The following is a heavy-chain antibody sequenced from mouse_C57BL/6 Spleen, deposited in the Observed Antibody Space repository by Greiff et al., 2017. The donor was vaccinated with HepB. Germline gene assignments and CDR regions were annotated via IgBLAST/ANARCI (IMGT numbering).Heavy chain of an antibody. CDR3: ARGGLWYFDV. Sequence: QVHVKQSGAELVRPGASVKLSCKASGYTFTDYYINWVKQRPGQGLEWIARIYPGSGNTYYNEKFKGKATLTAEKSSSTAYMQLSSLTSEDSAVYCCARGGLWYFDVWGTGTTVTVSS. CDR2: IYPGSGNT. CDR1: GYTFTDYY. J-gene: IGHJ1*03. V-gene: IGHV1-76*01.